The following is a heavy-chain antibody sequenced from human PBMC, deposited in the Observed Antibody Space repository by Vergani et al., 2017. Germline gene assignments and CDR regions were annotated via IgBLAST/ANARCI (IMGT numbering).Heavy chain of an antibody. J-gene: IGHJ4*02. Sequence: QVHLNEAGPGLVKPSQTLSLTCTVSGASITSGSFYWSWIRQPAGKGLEWIGRIHASGTKNYNPSLRSRVTLSVDTSKNQLSLKMISMTAADTAVYYCTRQPQEGASGPPSVPTWGQGISVIVSS. CDR1: GASITSGSFY. CDR2: IHASGTK. CDR3: TRQPQEGASGPPSVPT. V-gene: IGHV4-61*02. D-gene: IGHD5-12*01.